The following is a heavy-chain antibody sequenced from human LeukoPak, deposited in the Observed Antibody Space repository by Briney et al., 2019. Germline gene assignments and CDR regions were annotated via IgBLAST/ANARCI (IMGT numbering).Heavy chain of an antibody. V-gene: IGHV4-4*07. D-gene: IGHD3-3*01. CDR2: IYTSGST. J-gene: IGHJ5*02. CDR3: ARDRDFWSGYGFDP. CDR1: GGSISSYY. Sequence: SETLSLTCTASGGSISSYYWSWIRQPAGKGLEWIGRIYTSGSTNYNPSLKSRVTMSVDTSKNQFSLKLSSVTAADTAVYYCARDRDFWSGYGFDPWGQGTLVTVSS.